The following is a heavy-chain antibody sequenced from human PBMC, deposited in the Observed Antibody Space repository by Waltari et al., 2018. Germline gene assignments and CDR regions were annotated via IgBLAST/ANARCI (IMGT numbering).Heavy chain of an antibody. CDR3: ADAGWGEPKAY. Sequence: EVQLVESGGGLVQPGGSLRLSCVASGFLFSTHAMSLVRQAPGKELEWISSICASADCAYYADSVKGRFTISRDNSKNTLYLQANTLGAEDTAVYYCADAGWGEPKAYWGQGTLVTVSS. J-gene: IGHJ4*02. CDR2: ICASADCA. D-gene: IGHD1-26*01. V-gene: IGHV3-23*04. CDR1: GFLFSTHA.